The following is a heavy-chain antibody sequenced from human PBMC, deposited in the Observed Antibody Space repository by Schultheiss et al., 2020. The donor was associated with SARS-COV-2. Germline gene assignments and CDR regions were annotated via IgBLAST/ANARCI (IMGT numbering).Heavy chain of an antibody. J-gene: IGHJ4*02. Sequence: SCKASGYTFTSYAMHWVRQAPGKGLEWVAVISYDGSNKYYADSVKGRFTISRDNSKNTLYLQMNSLRAEDTAVYYCARTGSSGVGDFDYWGQGTLVTVSS. CDR2: ISYDGSNK. D-gene: IGHD1-14*01. CDR1: GYTFTSYA. V-gene: IGHV3-30*07. CDR3: ARTGSSGVGDFDY.